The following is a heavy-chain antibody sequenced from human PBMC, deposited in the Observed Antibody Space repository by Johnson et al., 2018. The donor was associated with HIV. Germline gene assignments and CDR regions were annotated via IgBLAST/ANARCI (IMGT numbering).Heavy chain of an antibody. D-gene: IGHD1-20*01. CDR3: ARDSAGNWNLRPGNDAFDI. CDR1: GFTFSSYA. J-gene: IGHJ3*02. CDR2: ISYDGSNK. Sequence: VQLVESGGGMVQPGRSLRLSCAASGFTFSSYAMHWVRQAPGKGLEWVAVISYDGSNKYYADSVKGRFTISRDNSKNTVYLQMNSLRAEDTAVYYCARDSAGNWNLRPGNDAFDIWGQGTMVTVSS. V-gene: IGHV3-30*04.